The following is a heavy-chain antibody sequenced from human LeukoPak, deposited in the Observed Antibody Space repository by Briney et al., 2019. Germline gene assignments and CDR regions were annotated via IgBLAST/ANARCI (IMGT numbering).Heavy chain of an antibody. CDR1: GFILSNYA. D-gene: IGHD3-9*01. V-gene: IGHV3-23*01. CDR2: IGGRDSGT. Sequence: PGRSLRLSWAASGFILSNYAMSWVRQAPGKGLEWGSAIGGRDSGTYYADSVRGRFTVSRDTPKSTMYMQMNTLRAEDTAVYYCAKWGDYDILTGYYDSDYWGQGTLVTVSS. CDR3: AKWGDYDILTGYYDSDY. J-gene: IGHJ4*02.